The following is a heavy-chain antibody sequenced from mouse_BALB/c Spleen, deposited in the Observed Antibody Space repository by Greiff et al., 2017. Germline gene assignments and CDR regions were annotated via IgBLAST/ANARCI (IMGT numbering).Heavy chain of an antibody. J-gene: IGHJ2*01. CDR1: GYSFTGYF. V-gene: IGHV1-20*02. CDR3: ARGGDYYGSSSPYFDY. CDR2: INPYNGDT. Sequence: EVQVVESGPELVKPGASVKISCKASGYSFTGYFMNWVMQSHGKSLEWIGRINPYNGDTFYNQKFKGKATLTVDKSSSTAHMELRSLASEDSAVYYCARGGDYYGSSSPYFDYWGQGTTLTVSS. D-gene: IGHD1-1*01.